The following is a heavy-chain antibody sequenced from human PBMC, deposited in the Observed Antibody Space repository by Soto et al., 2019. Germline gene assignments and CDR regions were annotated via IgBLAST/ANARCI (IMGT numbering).Heavy chain of an antibody. J-gene: IGHJ6*02. D-gene: IGHD3-3*01. CDR3: ARDRVLRFLEWLPYYGMDV. CDR2: IKQDGSEK. CDR1: GFTFSSYW. V-gene: IGHV3-7*01. Sequence: GGSLRLSCAASGFTFSSYWMSWVRQAPGKGLEWVANIKQDGSEKYYVDSVKGRFTISRDNAKNSLYLQMDSLRAEDTAVYYCARDRVLRFLEWLPYYGMDVWGQGTTVTVSS.